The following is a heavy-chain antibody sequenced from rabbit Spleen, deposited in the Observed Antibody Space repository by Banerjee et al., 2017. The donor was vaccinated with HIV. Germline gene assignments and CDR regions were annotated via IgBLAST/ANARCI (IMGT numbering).Heavy chain of an antibody. D-gene: IGHD4-1*01. Sequence: QEKLVESGGGLVQPGGYLKLSCKASGFDFSTYGVSWVRQAPGKGLEWIGYIDPVFGISYYANWVNGRFTISSHNAQNTLFLQLNSLTAADTATYFCARDLAGVIGWNFNLWGQGTLVTVS. J-gene: IGHJ4*01. V-gene: IGHV1S47*01. CDR3: ARDLAGVIGWNFNL. CDR2: IDPVFGIS. CDR1: GFDFSTYG.